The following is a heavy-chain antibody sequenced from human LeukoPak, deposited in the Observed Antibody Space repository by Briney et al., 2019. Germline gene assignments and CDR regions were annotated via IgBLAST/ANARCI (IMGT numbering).Heavy chain of an antibody. V-gene: IGHV3-7*01. CDR2: IKQDGSEK. J-gene: IGHJ4*02. Sequence: GGSLRLSCAASGFTFSSYWMSWVRQAPGKGLEWVANIKQDGSEKYYVDSVKGRFTISRDNAKNSLYLQMNSLRAEDTAVYYCAREFYYGSGSYGFDYWGQGTLVTVSS. CDR3: AREFYYGSGSYGFDY. CDR1: GFTFSSYW. D-gene: IGHD3-10*01.